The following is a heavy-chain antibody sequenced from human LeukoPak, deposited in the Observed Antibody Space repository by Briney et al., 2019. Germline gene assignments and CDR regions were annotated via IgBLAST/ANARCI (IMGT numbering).Heavy chain of an antibody. CDR1: GYTFTSYY. CDR2: INPSGGST. Sequence: ASVKVSCKASGYTFTSYYMHWVRQAPRQGLEWMGIINPSGGSTSYAQKFQGRVTMTSDTSTSTVYMELSSLRSEDTAVYYCASLRGAYGSGDYFDYWGQGTLVTVSS. CDR3: ASLRGAYGSGDYFDY. J-gene: IGHJ4*02. D-gene: IGHD5-12*01. V-gene: IGHV1-46*01.